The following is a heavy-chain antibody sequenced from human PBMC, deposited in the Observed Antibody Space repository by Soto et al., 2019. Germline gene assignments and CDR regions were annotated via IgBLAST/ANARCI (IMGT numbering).Heavy chain of an antibody. Sequence: LRLSCAASGFTFSSYWMSWVRQAPGKGLEWVPNIKQDGSEKYYVDSVKGRFTISRDNAKNSLYLQMNSLRAEDTAVYYCARELGLPYYDFWSGYYTGYFDYWGRGTLVTVSS. J-gene: IGHJ4*02. D-gene: IGHD3-3*01. V-gene: IGHV3-7*01. CDR3: ARELGLPYYDFWSGYYTGYFDY. CDR1: GFTFSSYW. CDR2: IKQDGSEK.